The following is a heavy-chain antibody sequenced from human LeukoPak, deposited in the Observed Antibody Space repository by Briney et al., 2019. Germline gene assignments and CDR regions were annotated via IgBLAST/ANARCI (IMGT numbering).Heavy chain of an antibody. CDR2: TYYRSKWSS. V-gene: IGHV6-1*01. CDR3: ARDADSSNEWGPFDP. Sequence: SQTLSLTCAISGDSVSSSASWNWMRQSPSRGLEWLGRTYYRSKWSSDYATSVKSRITINADTSKNQFSLQLSSVIPEDTAVYYCARDADSSNEWGPFDPWGQGTLVTVSS. D-gene: IGHD1-1*01. CDR1: GDSVSSSAS. J-gene: IGHJ5*02.